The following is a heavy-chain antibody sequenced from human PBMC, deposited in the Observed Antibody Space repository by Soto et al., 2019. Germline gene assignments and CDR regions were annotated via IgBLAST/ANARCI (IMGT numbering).Heavy chain of an antibody. Sequence: EVQLVESGGGLVQPGGSLRLSCAASGFTFSSYSMNWVRQAPGKGLEWVSYISSSSSTIYYADSVKGRFTISRDNAKNSLYLQMNSLRDEDTAVYYCARDPGEGVGYCSGGSCYWGSGFDYWGQGTLVTVSS. V-gene: IGHV3-48*02. CDR2: ISSSSSTI. CDR3: ARDPGEGVGYCSGGSCYWGSGFDY. D-gene: IGHD2-15*01. J-gene: IGHJ4*02. CDR1: GFTFSSYS.